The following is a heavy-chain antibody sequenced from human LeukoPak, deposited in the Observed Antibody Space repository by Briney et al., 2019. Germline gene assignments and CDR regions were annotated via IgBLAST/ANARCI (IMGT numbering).Heavy chain of an antibody. Sequence: GESLRISCKVSGYTFTNYYIGWVRQMPGKGLEWMGVIYPGDSDSKYSPSFQGHVTVSADKSIATAYLQLSSLKASDTAIYYCVRRSGIALRGTYFDYWGQGTLVTVSS. CDR1: GYTFTNYY. J-gene: IGHJ4*02. V-gene: IGHV5-51*01. CDR2: IYPGDSDS. CDR3: VRRSGIALRGTYFDY. D-gene: IGHD6-13*01.